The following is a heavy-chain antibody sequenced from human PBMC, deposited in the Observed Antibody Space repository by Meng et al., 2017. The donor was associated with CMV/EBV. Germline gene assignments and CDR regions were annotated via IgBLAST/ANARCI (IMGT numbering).Heavy chain of an antibody. CDR3: ARGLGWLLYYGMDV. V-gene: IGHV3-21*01. Sequence: GESLKISCATSGFTFSSYSMNWVRQAPGKGLEWVSSISSSSSYIYYADSVKGRFTISRDNAKNSLYLQMNSLRAEDTAVYYCARGLGWLLYYGMDVWGQGTTVTVSS. CDR2: ISSSSSYI. D-gene: IGHD3-3*01. CDR1: GFTFSSYS. J-gene: IGHJ6*02.